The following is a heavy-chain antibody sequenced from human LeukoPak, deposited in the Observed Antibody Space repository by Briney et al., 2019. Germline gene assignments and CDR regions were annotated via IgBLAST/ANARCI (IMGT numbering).Heavy chain of an antibody. CDR1: GYTLTELS. CDR2: FDPEDGET. V-gene: IGHV1-24*01. J-gene: IGHJ5*02. D-gene: IGHD4-17*01. Sequence: ASVKVSCKVSGYTLTELSMHWVRQAPGKGLEWMGGFDPEDGETIYAQKFQGRVTMTEDTSTGTAYMELSSLRSEDTAVYYCATGFYGVHWFDPWGQGTLVTVSS. CDR3: ATGFYGVHWFDP.